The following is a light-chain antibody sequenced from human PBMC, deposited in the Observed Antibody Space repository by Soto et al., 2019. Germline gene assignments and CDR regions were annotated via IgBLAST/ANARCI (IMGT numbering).Light chain of an antibody. CDR2: AAS. Sequence: DTQMTQSPSSLSASVGDRVTITCRASQSISSYLNWYQQKPGKAPKLLIYAASSLQSGVPSRFSGSGSGTDFTLTISSLQPEDFATYSCQQSYSSPLTFGGGTKVEIK. CDR1: QSISSY. V-gene: IGKV1-39*01. CDR3: QQSYSSPLT. J-gene: IGKJ4*01.